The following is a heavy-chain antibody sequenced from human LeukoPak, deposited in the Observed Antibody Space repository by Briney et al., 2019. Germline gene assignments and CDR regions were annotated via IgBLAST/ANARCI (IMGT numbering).Heavy chain of an antibody. CDR2: IYYSGST. CDR3: ARGSSHSSSGDY. J-gene: IGHJ4*02. V-gene: IGHV4-61*08. D-gene: IGHD6-13*01. Sequence: SETLSLTCTVSGGSISSGGYYWSWIRQHPGKGLEWIGYIYYSGSTNYNPSLKSRVAISVDTSKNQFSLKLSSVTAADTAVYYCARGSSHSSSGDYWGQGTLVTVSS. CDR1: GGSISSGGYY.